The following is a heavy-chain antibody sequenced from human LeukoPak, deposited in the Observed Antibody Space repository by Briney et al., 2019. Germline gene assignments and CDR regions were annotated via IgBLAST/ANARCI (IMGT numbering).Heavy chain of an antibody. Sequence: ASVKVSCKASGYTFTSYDINWVRQATGQGLEWMGWMNPNSGNTGYAQKFQGRVTMTRNTSISTAYMELSSLRSEDTAVYHCARGYCSGGSCGFTYWGQGTLVTVSS. V-gene: IGHV1-8*01. CDR1: GYTFTSYD. CDR3: ARGYCSGGSCGFTY. CDR2: MNPNSGNT. D-gene: IGHD2-15*01. J-gene: IGHJ4*02.